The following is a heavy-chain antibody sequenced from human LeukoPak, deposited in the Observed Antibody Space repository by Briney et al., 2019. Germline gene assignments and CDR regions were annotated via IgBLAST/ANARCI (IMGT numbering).Heavy chain of an antibody. Sequence: ASVKVSCKASGGTFSSYAISWVRQAPGQGLEWMGGIIPILGTANYAQKFQGRVTITTDESTSTAYMELSSLRSEDTAVYYCARDHTYRGLDYWGQGTLVTVSS. V-gene: IGHV1-69*05. D-gene: IGHD1-26*01. CDR3: ARDHTYRGLDY. CDR2: IIPILGTA. J-gene: IGHJ4*02. CDR1: GGTFSSYA.